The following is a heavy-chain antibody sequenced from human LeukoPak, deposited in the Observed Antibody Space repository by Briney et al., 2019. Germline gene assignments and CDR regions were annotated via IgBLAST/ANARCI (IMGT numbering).Heavy chain of an antibody. CDR1: GGSISSSY. J-gene: IGHJ4*02. V-gene: IGHV4-59*01. D-gene: IGHD1-26*01. Sequence: SETLSLTCTVSGGSISSSYWSWIRQPPGKGLEWIGYVYYSGTTSYNPSLRGRVTMSLDTSKNQFSLKLSSVTAADTAVYYCARGATAWVNFDYWGQGTLVTVSS. CDR2: VYYSGTT. CDR3: ARGATAWVNFDY.